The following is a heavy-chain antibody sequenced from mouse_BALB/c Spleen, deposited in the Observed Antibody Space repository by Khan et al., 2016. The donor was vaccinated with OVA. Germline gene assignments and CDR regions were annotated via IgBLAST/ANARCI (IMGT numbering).Heavy chain of an antibody. CDR1: GFTITDTS. V-gene: IGHV14-3*02. CDR2: IDPANGHT. Sequence: VQLQQSGAELVKPGASVKFSCTASGFTITDTSMHWVKQSPEQSLEWIGGIDPANGHTNYDQKFQGKATITADTSSNTAYLQLSSLTSEDTAIEYCARINDWGQGTMVTVSS. J-gene: IGHJ3*01. CDR3: ARIND.